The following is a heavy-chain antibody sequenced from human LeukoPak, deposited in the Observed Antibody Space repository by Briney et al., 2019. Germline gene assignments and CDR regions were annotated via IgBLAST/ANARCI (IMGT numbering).Heavy chain of an antibody. CDR3: ARTSSSRYLHFDY. J-gene: IGHJ4*02. V-gene: IGHV4-59*08. D-gene: IGHD6-13*01. Sequence: SETLSLACTVSGGSISSYYWSWIRQPPGKGLEWIGYIYYSGSTNYNPSLRSRVTISVDTSKNQLSLKLSSVTAADTAVYYCARTSSSRYLHFDYWGQGTLVTVSS. CDR2: IYYSGST. CDR1: GGSISSYY.